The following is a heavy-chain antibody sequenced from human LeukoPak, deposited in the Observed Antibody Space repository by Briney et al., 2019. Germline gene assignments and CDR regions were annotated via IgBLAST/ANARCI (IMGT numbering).Heavy chain of an antibody. CDR1: GVSINTCCYY. D-gene: IGHD5-18*01. V-gene: IGHV4-61*01. J-gene: IGHJ4*02. CDR2: KYYGGST. CDR3: ARGRSYGFDFDS. Sequence: SETPSLTCDVSGVSINTCCYYWTWIRQPPGKGLEWIGYKYYGGSTRYNSSLRSRLTISLDTSKNQFSLRLTSVTAADTAVYYCARGRSYGFDFDSWGPGTLVIVSS.